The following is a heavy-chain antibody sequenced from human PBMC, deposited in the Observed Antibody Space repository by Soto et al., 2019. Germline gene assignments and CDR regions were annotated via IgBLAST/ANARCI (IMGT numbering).Heavy chain of an antibody. CDR2: ISSSSSTI. J-gene: IGHJ5*02. Sequence: PGGSLRLSCAASGFTFSSYSMNWVRQAPGKGLEWVSYISSSSSTIYYADSVKGRFTISRDNAKNSLYLQMNSLRDEDTAVYYCARGGYSGHDYGPNWFDPWGQGTLVTVSS. CDR1: GFTFSSYS. D-gene: IGHD5-12*01. V-gene: IGHV3-48*02. CDR3: ARGGYSGHDYGPNWFDP.